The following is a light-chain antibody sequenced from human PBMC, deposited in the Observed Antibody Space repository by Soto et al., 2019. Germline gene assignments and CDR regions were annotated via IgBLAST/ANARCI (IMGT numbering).Light chain of an antibody. CDR3: GTWDSSLSAWV. CDR1: SSNIGNYY. V-gene: IGLV1-51*01. CDR2: DNN. Sequence: QSVLTQPPSVSAAPGQKVTISCSGSSSNIGNYYLSWYQQLPGTAPKFLIYDNNKRPSGIPDRFSGSKSGTSATLGITGRQTGDEADYYCGTWDSSLSAWVFGGGTKVTVL. J-gene: IGLJ3*02.